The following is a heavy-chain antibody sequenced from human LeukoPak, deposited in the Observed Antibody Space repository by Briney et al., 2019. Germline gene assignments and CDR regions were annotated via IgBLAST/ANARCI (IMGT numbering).Heavy chain of an antibody. D-gene: IGHD2-15*01. Sequence: GGSLRLSCAASRFTFSTYAMSWVRQAPGKGLEWVSTIANNGGDTYYADSVKGRFTISRDNSKNKLNLQMNSLRAEDTAVYYCARDPDIAVVGSPGYMDVWGKGTTVTVSS. V-gene: IGHV3-23*01. CDR2: IANNGGDT. J-gene: IGHJ6*03. CDR1: RFTFSTYA. CDR3: ARDPDIAVVGSPGYMDV.